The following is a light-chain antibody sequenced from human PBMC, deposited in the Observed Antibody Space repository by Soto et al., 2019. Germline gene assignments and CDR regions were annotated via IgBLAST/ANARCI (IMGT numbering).Light chain of an antibody. V-gene: IGKV1-5*01. CDR3: QHYNSYYT. Sequence: DIQTTQYPSSLSASVANSVPITCRASQSIVGWLAWYQQKPGKAPKLLIYDASTLESGVPSRISGGASATEFPLTISSLHPDFVASYYCQHYNSYYTFGQGTRLEIK. CDR1: QSIVGW. CDR2: DAS. J-gene: IGKJ5*01.